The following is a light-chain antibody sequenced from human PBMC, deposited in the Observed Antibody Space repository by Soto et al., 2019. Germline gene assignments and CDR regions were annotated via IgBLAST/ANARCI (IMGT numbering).Light chain of an antibody. Sequence: QSALTQPASVSGSPGQSITISCTGTSSDVGGYNYVSWYQQHPGKAPKLMIYDVSNRPSGVSNRFSGSKSGNTASLTISGLQAEDEADYYCSSYTSSSRCVFGPGTKVTVX. J-gene: IGLJ1*01. CDR2: DVS. V-gene: IGLV2-14*01. CDR3: SSYTSSSRCV. CDR1: SSDVGGYNY.